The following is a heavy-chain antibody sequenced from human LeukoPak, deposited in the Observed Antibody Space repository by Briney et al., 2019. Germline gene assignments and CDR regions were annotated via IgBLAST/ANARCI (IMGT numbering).Heavy chain of an antibody. Sequence: SVKVSCKASGGTFSSYAISWVRQAPGQGLEWMGGIIPIFGTANYAQKFQGRVTITTDESTSTAYMELSSLRSEDTAVYYCARERGYSGYDLDYWGQGTLVTVSS. J-gene: IGHJ4*02. CDR3: ARERGYSGYDLDY. CDR1: GGTFSSYA. D-gene: IGHD5-12*01. V-gene: IGHV1-69*05. CDR2: IIPIFGTA.